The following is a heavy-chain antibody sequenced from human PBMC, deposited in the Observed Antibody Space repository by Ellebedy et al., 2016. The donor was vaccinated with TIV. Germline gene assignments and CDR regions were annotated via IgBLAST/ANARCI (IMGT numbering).Heavy chain of an antibody. CDR2: IYHSGST. D-gene: IGHD4-17*01. J-gene: IGHJ3*02. Sequence: MPGGSLRLSCAVSGGSISSSNWWSWVRQPPGKGLEWIGEIYHSGSTNYNPSLKSRVTISVDKSKNQFSLKLSSVTAADTAVYYCARVPPPRTTVTREYAFDIWGQGTMVTVSS. CDR3: ARVPPPRTTVTREYAFDI. CDR1: GGSISSSNW. V-gene: IGHV4-4*02.